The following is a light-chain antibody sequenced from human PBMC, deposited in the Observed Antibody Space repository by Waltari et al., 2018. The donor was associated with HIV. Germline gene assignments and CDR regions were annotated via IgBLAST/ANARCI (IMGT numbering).Light chain of an antibody. J-gene: IGKJ4*01. V-gene: IGKV1-12*01. CDR2: GAS. Sequence: DIQMTQSPSSVSTSVGGTVSISCRTSQNIGNSLACDQLKSGKAPRHLIYGASRLDAGIPVRFNGRGSRSHFTLNISNLQPEDFAIYVCQQAKSFPHTFAGGTRVEV. CDR1: QNIGNS. CDR3: QQAKSFPHT.